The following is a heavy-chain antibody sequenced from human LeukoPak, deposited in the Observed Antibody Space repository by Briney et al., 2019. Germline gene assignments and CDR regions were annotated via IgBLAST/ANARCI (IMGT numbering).Heavy chain of an antibody. D-gene: IGHD2-8*01. CDR3: ARGVLY. CDR1: GYSISSAYY. Sequence: PSETLSLTCDVSGYSISSAYYWGWIRQPPGKGLEWIGSIYHTGTTYYNPSLKSRITISVDTSKNQFPLRLSSVTAADTAVYYCARGVLYWGQGTLVTVSS. CDR2: IYHTGTT. V-gene: IGHV4-38-2*01. J-gene: IGHJ4*02.